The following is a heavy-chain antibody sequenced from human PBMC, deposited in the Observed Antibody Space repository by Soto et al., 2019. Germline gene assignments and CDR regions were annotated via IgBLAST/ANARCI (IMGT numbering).Heavy chain of an antibody. J-gene: IGHJ5*02. Sequence: PGESLKISCKASGYNFATYWIAWVRQMPGKGLECMGIIYPGDSDARYSPSFQGHVTFSADKSISTAYLQWSSLTASDTAIYYCARHGFYGDYAPNYFDPWGQGTLVTVSS. CDR1: GYNFATYW. CDR2: IYPGDSDA. V-gene: IGHV5-51*01. D-gene: IGHD4-17*01. CDR3: ARHGFYGDYAPNYFDP.